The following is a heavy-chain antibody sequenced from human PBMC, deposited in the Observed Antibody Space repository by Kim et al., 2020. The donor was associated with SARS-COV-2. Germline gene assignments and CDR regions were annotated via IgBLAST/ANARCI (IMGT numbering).Heavy chain of an antibody. J-gene: IGHJ4*02. Sequence: VKSHFTISTDNAKNRLFLQLNSLRAEDTAVYYCARYYSSGWYEYYFDYWGQGTLVTVSS. D-gene: IGHD6-19*01. V-gene: IGHV3-11*01. CDR3: ARYYSSGWYEYYFDY.